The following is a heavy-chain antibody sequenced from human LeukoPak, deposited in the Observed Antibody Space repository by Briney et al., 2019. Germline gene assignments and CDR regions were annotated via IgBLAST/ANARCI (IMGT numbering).Heavy chain of an antibody. Sequence: GGSLRLSCAASGFTFSSYGMHWVRQAAGNGLEWVAVIWYDGSKKYYADSVKGRFTISRDNAKNSLYLQMNSLRAEDTAVYYCARDRGYIPFDYWGQGTLVTVSS. D-gene: IGHD6-13*01. CDR3: ARDRGYIPFDY. CDR1: GFTFSSYG. CDR2: IWYDGSKK. J-gene: IGHJ4*02. V-gene: IGHV3-33*01.